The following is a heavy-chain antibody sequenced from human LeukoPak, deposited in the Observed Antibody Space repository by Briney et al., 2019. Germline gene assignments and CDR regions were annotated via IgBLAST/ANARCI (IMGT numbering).Heavy chain of an antibody. Sequence: GGSLRLSCAASGFTFSSYGMHWVRQAPGKGLEWVAVISYDGSNKYYADSVKGRFTIFRDNSKNTLYLQMNSLRAEDTAVYYCAKICSGGSCYPGWGQGTLVTVSS. CDR3: AKICSGGSCYPG. D-gene: IGHD2-15*01. V-gene: IGHV3-30*18. CDR2: ISYDGSNK. CDR1: GFTFSSYG. J-gene: IGHJ4*02.